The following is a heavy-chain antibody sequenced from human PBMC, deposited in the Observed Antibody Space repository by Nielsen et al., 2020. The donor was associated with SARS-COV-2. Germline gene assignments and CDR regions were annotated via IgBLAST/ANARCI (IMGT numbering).Heavy chain of an antibody. CDR1: GFTFSNYW. CDR3: ARDRLGNWNDYYFDY. D-gene: IGHD1-1*01. Sequence: GESLKISCAASGFTFSNYWMHWVRQVPGEGLVWVARINNDGSSTAYADYVKGRFTISRDNSKNTLYLQMNSLRAEDTAVYYCARDRLGNWNDYYFDYWGQGTLVTVSS. V-gene: IGHV3-74*03. CDR2: INNDGSST. J-gene: IGHJ4*02.